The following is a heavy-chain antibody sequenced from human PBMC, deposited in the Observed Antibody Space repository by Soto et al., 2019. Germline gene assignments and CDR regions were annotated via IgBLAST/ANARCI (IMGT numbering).Heavy chain of an antibody. D-gene: IGHD6-19*01. Sequence: SETLSLTCTVSCGSISSYYWSWIRQPAGKGLEWIGRIYTSGSTNYNPSLKSRVTMSVDTSKNQFSLKLSSVTAADTAVYYCARVSSSGWYGEFDYWGQGTLVTVSS. CDR2: IYTSGST. CDR3: ARVSSSGWYGEFDY. CDR1: CGSISSYY. J-gene: IGHJ4*02. V-gene: IGHV4-4*07.